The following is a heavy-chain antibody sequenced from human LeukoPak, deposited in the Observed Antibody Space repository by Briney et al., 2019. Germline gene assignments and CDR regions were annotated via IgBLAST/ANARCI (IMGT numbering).Heavy chain of an antibody. CDR3: ARHRDGYNRD. Sequence: GESLKISCKGTGDSFNTHWIAWVRQTPGRGLELMGVIYPEDSDTRYTPSFQGRVTISADKTINTAYLQWTSLKASDTAMYFCARHRDGYNRDWGQGTLVIVSS. CDR1: GDSFNTHW. CDR2: IYPEDSDT. J-gene: IGHJ4*02. V-gene: IGHV5-51*01. D-gene: IGHD5-24*01.